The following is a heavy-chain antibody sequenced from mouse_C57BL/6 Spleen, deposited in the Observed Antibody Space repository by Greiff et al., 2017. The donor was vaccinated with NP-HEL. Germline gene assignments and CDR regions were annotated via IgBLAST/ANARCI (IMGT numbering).Heavy chain of an antibody. J-gene: IGHJ2*01. V-gene: IGHV1-4*01. Sequence: VQLQQSGAELARPGASVKMSCKASGYTFTSYTMHWVKQRPGQGLEWIGYINPSSGYTKSNQKFKDKATLTADKSSSTAYMQLSSLTSEDSAVYYCARWEGAITTVVGDYWGQGTTLTVSS. CDR3: ARWEGAITTVVGDY. CDR1: GYTFTSYT. D-gene: IGHD1-1*01. CDR2: INPSSGYT.